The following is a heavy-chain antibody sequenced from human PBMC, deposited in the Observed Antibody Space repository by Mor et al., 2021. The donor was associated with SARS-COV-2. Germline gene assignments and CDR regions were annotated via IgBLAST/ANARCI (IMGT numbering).Heavy chain of an antibody. CDR3: ARKPLGRFSEYYYYGMDV. Sequence: HWVRQAPGKGLEWVAVISYDGTNKYYADSVKGRFTISRDNSKNTLYLQMNSLRPEDTAVYYCARKPLGRFSEYYYYGMDVWG. D-gene: IGHD1-26*01. J-gene: IGHJ6*02. CDR2: ISYDGTNK. V-gene: IGHV3-30-3*01.